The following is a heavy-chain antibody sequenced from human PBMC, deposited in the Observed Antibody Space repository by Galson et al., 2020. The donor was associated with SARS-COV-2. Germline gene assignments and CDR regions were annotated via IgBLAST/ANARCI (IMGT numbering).Heavy chain of an antibody. D-gene: IGHD3-10*01. CDR1: GFSFTNYW. CDR3: ASSGLDSGSYAFDY. J-gene: IGHJ4*02. V-gene: IGHV5-51*01. Sequence: GESLKISCKGSGFSFTNYWIGWVRQMPGKGLEWMGIIYPGDSDTRYSPSFQGQVTISADKSISTAYLQWSSLKASDTAMYYCASSGLDSGSYAFDYWCQGTLVTVSS. CDR2: IYPGDSDT.